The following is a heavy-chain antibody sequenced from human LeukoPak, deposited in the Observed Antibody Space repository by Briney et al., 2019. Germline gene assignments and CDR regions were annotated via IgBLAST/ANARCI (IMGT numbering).Heavy chain of an antibody. CDR1: GYTFTSYA. V-gene: IGHV7-4-1*02. D-gene: IGHD2-2*01. Sequence: EASVKVSCKASGYTFTSYAMNWVRQAPGQGLEWMGWINTNTGNPTYAQGFTGRFVFSLDTSVSTAYLQVSSLKAEDTAVYYCARERRSIVVVPARGVYSSGWSGQVGYFQHWGQGTLVTVSS. J-gene: IGHJ1*01. CDR3: ARERRSIVVVPARGVYSSGWSGQVGYFQH. CDR2: INTNTGNP.